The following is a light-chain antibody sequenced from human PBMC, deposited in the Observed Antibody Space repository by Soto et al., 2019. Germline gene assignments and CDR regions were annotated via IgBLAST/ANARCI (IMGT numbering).Light chain of an antibody. CDR3: QQRGVWPLT. CDR1: QGVGRF. V-gene: IGKV3-11*01. CDR2: DAS. Sequence: EIVLTQSPATLSLSPGERAALSCRASQGVGRFLAWYQQKPGQAPRLLIYDASNRATGIPARFSGSGSVTDFTLAIDNLEPEDFAVYYCQQRGVWPLTFGGGTMV. J-gene: IGKJ4*01.